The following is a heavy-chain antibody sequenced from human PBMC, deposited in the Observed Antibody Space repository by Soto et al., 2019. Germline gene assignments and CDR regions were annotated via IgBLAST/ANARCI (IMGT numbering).Heavy chain of an antibody. CDR3: ARDNCPVTSTSCYKAFDY. Sequence: LRLSCAASGFTFSSYSMNWVRQAPGKGLEWVSSISSSGNYIYYADSVKGRFTISRDNAKNSLFLQMNSLRAEDTAVYYCARDNCPVTSTSCYKAFDYWGQGTLVTVS. J-gene: IGHJ4*02. D-gene: IGHD2-2*02. CDR1: GFTFSSYS. CDR2: ISSSGNYI. V-gene: IGHV3-21*01.